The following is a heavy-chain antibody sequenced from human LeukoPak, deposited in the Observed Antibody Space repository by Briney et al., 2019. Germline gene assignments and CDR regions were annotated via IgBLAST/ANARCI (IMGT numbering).Heavy chain of an antibody. CDR3: ARDIVVVPAATDYYYYYYMDV. D-gene: IGHD2-2*01. CDR2: IYTSGST. Sequence: SQTLSLTCTVSGGSISSGSYYWSWIRQPAGKGLEWIGRIYTSGSTNYNPSLKSRVTISVDTSKNQFSLKLSSVTAADTAVYYCARDIVVVPAATDYYYYYYMDVWGKGTTVTVSS. V-gene: IGHV4-61*02. CDR1: GGSISSGSYY. J-gene: IGHJ6*03.